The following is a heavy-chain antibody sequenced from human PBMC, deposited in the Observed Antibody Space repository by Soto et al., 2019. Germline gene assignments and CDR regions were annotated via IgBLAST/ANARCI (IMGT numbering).Heavy chain of an antibody. CDR1: GYTFTSYG. CDR2: ISAYNGNT. V-gene: IGHV1-18*01. J-gene: IGHJ6*02. D-gene: IGHD6-19*01. Sequence: ASVKVSCKASGYTFTSYGISWVRQAPGQGLEWMGWISAYNGNTNYAQKLQGRVTMTTDTSTSTAYMELRSLRSDDTAVYYCARVDSSGWYGVHYRMYVWGQGTTVTVSS. CDR3: ARVDSSGWYGVHYRMYV.